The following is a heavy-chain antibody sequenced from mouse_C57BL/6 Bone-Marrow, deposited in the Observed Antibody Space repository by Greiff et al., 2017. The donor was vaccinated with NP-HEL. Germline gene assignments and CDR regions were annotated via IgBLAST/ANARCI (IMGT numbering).Heavy chain of an antibody. CDR2: IDPSDSYP. V-gene: IGHV1-69*01. D-gene: IGHD2-5*01. CDR1: GYTFTSYW. Sequence: QVQLQQPGAELVMPGASVKLSCKASGYTFTSYWLHWVKQRPGQGLEWIGEIDPSDSYPNYNQKFKGKSTLTVDKSSSTAYMQLSSLTSEDSAVYYCARSYYSNYLYYFDYWGQGTTLTVSS. J-gene: IGHJ2*01. CDR3: ARSYYSNYLYYFDY.